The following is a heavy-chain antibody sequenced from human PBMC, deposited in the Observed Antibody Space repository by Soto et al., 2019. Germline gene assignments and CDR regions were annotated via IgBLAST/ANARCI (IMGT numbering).Heavy chain of an antibody. D-gene: IGHD2-15*01. CDR1: GFTFSSYA. J-gene: IGHJ4*02. V-gene: IGHV3-64D*08. CDR2: ISSNGGSI. CDR3: VKDRFGGTSGYFDS. Sequence: VQVVEAGGGLVQPGGSLRLSCSASGFTFSSYALHWVRQAPGKGLEYVSGISSNGGSIFYADSVKGRFTISRDNSKNTLYLQMTGLRVDDTAVYSCVKDRFGGTSGYFDSWGQGTLVTVSS.